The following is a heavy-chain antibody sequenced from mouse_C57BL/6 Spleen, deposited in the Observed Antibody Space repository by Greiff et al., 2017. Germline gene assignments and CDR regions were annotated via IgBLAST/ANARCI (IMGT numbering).Heavy chain of an antibody. CDR3: APTAYYFDY. D-gene: IGHD1-2*01. J-gene: IGHJ2*01. CDR2: IHPNSGST. V-gene: IGHV1-64*01. CDR1: AYTFTSYW. Sequence: QVQLQQPGAELVKPGASVKLSCKASAYTFTSYWMHWLKQRPGQGLEWIGMIHPNSGSTNYNEKFKSKATLTVDKSSSTAYMQLSSLTSEDSAVYYCAPTAYYFDYWGQGTTLTVSS.